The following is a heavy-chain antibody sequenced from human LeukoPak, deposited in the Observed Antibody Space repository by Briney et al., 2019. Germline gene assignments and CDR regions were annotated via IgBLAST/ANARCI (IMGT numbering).Heavy chain of an antibody. CDR1: GFTFSSYA. Sequence: GVLRLSCAASGFTFSSYAMSWVRQAPGKGLEWVSAISGSGGSTYYADSVKGRFTISRDNSKNTLYLQMNSLRAEDTAVYYCAKDKDIVVVPAANDYWGQGTLVTVSS. V-gene: IGHV3-23*01. CDR3: AKDKDIVVVPAANDY. D-gene: IGHD2-2*01. CDR2: ISGSGGST. J-gene: IGHJ4*02.